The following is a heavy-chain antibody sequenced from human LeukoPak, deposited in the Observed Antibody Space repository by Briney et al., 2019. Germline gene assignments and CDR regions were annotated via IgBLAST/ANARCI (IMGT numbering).Heavy chain of an antibody. V-gene: IGHV1-69*06. CDR2: IIPIFGTA. CDR3: ARPYGSGSFDAFDI. CDR1: GGTFSSYA. D-gene: IGHD3-10*01. Sequence: ASVKVSCKASGGTFSSYAISWVRQAPGQGLEWMGGIIPIFGTANYAQKFQGRVTITADKSTSAAYMELSSLRSEDTAVYYCARPYGSGSFDAFDIWGQGTMVTVSS. J-gene: IGHJ3*02.